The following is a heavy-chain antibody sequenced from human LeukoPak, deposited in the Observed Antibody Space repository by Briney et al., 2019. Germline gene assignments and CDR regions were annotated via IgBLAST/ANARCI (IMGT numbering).Heavy chain of an antibody. D-gene: IGHD3-16*01. V-gene: IGHV3-33*01. Sequence: GGSLRLSCATSGFTFSTYGIHWVRQAPGKGLEWVAAIWPDGSYKYYADSVKGRFTISRDNSKNTVYLQMNTLRDEDTAVHYCARAVGPFDYWGQGTLVTVSS. CDR2: IWPDGSYK. CDR1: GFTFSTYG. CDR3: ARAVGPFDY. J-gene: IGHJ4*02.